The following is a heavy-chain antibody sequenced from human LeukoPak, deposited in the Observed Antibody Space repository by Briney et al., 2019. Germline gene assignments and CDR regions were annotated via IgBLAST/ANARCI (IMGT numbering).Heavy chain of an antibody. V-gene: IGHV3-23*01. CDR1: GFTFSSYA. Sequence: PGGSLRLSCAASGFTFSSYALSWVRQAPGKGLQWVSAISGSGGSTFYADSVKGRFTISGDNPKNTLYLQMDSLRAEDTAVYYCAKNPSCSSGWYGLYFDYWGQGSLVTVSS. J-gene: IGHJ4*02. CDR2: ISGSGGST. CDR3: AKNPSCSSGWYGLYFDY. D-gene: IGHD6-19*01.